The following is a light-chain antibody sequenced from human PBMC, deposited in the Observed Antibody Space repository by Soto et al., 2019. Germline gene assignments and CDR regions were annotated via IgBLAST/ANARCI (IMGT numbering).Light chain of an antibody. CDR3: CSYTTSNARKIV. CDR2: DVS. Sequence: QSALTQPASVSGSPGQSITISCTGTSSDVGGYNYVSWYQQHPGKAPKFMIYDVSNRPSGVSNRFSGSKSGNTASLTISGLQAEDEADYSCCSYTTSNARKIVFATGTTVTVL. V-gene: IGLV2-14*01. J-gene: IGLJ1*01. CDR1: SSDVGGYNY.